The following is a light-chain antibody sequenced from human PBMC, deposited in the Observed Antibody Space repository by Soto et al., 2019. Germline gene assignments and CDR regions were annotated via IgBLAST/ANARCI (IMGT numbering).Light chain of an antibody. V-gene: IGKV3-15*01. J-gene: IGKJ1*01. CDR2: GAS. Sequence: EIVMTPSPATLSMSPGERATLSCRASQSVSNNFAWYQQKPGQAPRLLIYGASTRATGVPARFSGSGSETEFTLTISSLQSEDSAVYYCQQYHFWWTFGLGTKVDIK. CDR3: QQYHFWWT. CDR1: QSVSNN.